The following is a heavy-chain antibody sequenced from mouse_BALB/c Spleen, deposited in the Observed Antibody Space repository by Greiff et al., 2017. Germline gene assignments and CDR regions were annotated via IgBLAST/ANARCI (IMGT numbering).Heavy chain of an antibody. CDR3: ARAELRAMDY. CDR1: GYTFTDYA. D-gene: IGHD1-1*01. Sequence: VQLQQSGAELVRPGVSVKISCKGSGYTFTDYAMHWVKQSHAKSLEWIGVISTYYGDASYNQKFKGKATMTVDKSSSTAYMELARLTSEDSAIYYCARAELRAMDYWGQGTSVTVSS. CDR2: ISTYYGDA. J-gene: IGHJ4*01. V-gene: IGHV1S137*01.